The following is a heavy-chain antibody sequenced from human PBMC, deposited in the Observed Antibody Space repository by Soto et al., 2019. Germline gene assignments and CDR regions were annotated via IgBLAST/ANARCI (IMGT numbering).Heavy chain of an antibody. J-gene: IGHJ4*02. CDR1: GFTFSSYG. Sequence: GGSLRLSCAASGFTFSSYGMHWVRQAPGKGLEWVAVISYDGSNKYYADSVKGRFTISRDNSKNTLYLQMNSLRAEDTAVYYCAKCVASLAYCGGDGYSGDYWGQGTLVTVSS. CDR3: AKCVASLAYCGGDGYSGDY. D-gene: IGHD2-21*02. CDR2: ISYDGSNK. V-gene: IGHV3-30*18.